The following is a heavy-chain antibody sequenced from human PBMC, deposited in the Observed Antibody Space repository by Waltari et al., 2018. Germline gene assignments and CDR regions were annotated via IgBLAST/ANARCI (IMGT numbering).Heavy chain of an antibody. V-gene: IGHV4-59*11. CDR3: ARGAEYFQH. J-gene: IGHJ1*01. CDR2: IYYSGST. CDR1: GGSISSHY. Sequence: QVQLQESGPGLVKPSETLSLTCTVSGGSISSHYWSWIRQPPGKGLEWIGYIYYSGSTNYNPSLKSRVTISVDTSKNQFSLKLSSVTAADTAVYYCARGAEYFQHWGQGTLVTVSS.